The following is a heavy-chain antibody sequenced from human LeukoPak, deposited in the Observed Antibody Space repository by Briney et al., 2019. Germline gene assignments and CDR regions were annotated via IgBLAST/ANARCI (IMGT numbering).Heavy chain of an antibody. CDR3: ARPSDPNYYDSSGYPQAYFDY. CDR1: GFTFSSYA. Sequence: PGGSLRLSCAASGFTFSSYAMSWVRQAPGKGLEWVSAISGSGGSTYYADSVKGRFTISRDNSKNTLYLQMNSLRAEDTAVYYCARPSDPNYYDSSGYPQAYFDYWGQGTLVTVSS. CDR2: ISGSGGST. D-gene: IGHD3-22*01. V-gene: IGHV3-23*01. J-gene: IGHJ4*02.